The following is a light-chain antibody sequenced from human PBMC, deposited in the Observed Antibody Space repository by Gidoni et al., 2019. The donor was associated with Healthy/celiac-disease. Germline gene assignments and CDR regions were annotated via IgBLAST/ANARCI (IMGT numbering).Light chain of an antibody. J-gene: IGLJ2*01. V-gene: IGLV3-1*01. CDR2: QDS. CDR1: KLGDKY. Sequence: SYALTQPPSLSVSPGQTASITCSGDKLGDKYACWYQQKPGQSPVLVIYQDSKRPSGIPERFSGANSGNTATLTISGTQAMDEADYYCQAWDSSTQGVFGGGTKLTVL. CDR3: QAWDSSTQGV.